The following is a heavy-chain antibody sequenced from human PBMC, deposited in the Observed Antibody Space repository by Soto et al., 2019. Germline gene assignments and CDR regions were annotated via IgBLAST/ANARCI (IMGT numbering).Heavy chain of an antibody. CDR1: GFTFADYG. CDR3: AKDILGGGSKDYYYYGMDV. CDR2: ITWNSGSI. V-gene: IGHV3-9*01. Sequence: EVQLVESGGGLVQPGRSLRLSCAASGFTFADYGMHWVRQAPGKGLEWVSGITWNSGSIDYADSVKGRFTISRDNAKNSLYLQMNSLRAEDTALYYCAKDILGGGSKDYYYYGMDVWGQGTTVTVSS. J-gene: IGHJ6*02. D-gene: IGHD1-26*01.